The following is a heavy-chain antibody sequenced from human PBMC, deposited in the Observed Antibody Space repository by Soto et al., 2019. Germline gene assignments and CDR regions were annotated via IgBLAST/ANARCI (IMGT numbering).Heavy chain of an antibody. CDR3: ANEMYYYDSSGYSDRYFDY. D-gene: IGHD3-22*01. J-gene: IGHJ4*02. CDR1: GFTFNSYG. CDR2: ISYDGSNK. V-gene: IGHV3-30*18. Sequence: PGGSLRLSCAASGFTFNSYGMHWVRQAPGKGLEWVAVISYDGSNKYYADSVKGRFTISRDNSKNTLYLQMNSLRAEDTAVYYCANEMYYYDSSGYSDRYFDYWGQGTLVTVSS.